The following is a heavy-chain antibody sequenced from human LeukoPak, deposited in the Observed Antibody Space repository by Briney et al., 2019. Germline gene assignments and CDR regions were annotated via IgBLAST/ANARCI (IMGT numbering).Heavy chain of an antibody. D-gene: IGHD2-21*01. V-gene: IGHV3-7*01. CDR2: IKQDGSEK. J-gene: IGHJ4*02. CDR3: ARNLVVNAPPLDY. CDR1: GFMFSSYW. Sequence: GGSLRLSCAVSGFMFSSYWMSWVRQAPGKGLEWVANIKQDGSEKYYVDSVKGRFTISRDNTKNSLFLQMNSLRAEDTAVYFCARNLVVNAPPLDYWGQGTLVTVSS.